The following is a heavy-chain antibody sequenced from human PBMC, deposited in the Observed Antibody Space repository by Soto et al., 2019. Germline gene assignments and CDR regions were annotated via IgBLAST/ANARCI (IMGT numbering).Heavy chain of an antibody. CDR2: IYYSGST. J-gene: IGHJ4*02. CDR1: GGYISSYY. D-gene: IGHD4-17*01. Sequence: SETLSLTCTVSGGYISSYYWSWIRQPPGKGLEWIGYIYYSGSTNYNPSLKSRVTISVDTSKNQFSLKLSSVTAADTAVYYCANYPTTVTSAYWGQGTLVTVSS. CDR3: ANYPTTVTSAY. V-gene: IGHV4-59*01.